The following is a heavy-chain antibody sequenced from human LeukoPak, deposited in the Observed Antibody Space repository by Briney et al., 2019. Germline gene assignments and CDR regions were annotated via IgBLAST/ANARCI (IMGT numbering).Heavy chain of an antibody. J-gene: IGHJ4*02. CDR2: ISAHNGNT. Sequence: GASVKVSCKASGYIFTSYGIIWVRQAPGQGLQWMGWISAHNGNTNYAQKLQGRVTMTTDTSTSTVYMELRRLRSDDTAVYYCARAQTTLLLDYWGQGTLVTVSS. D-gene: IGHD4-11*01. CDR1: GYIFTSYG. V-gene: IGHV1-18*01. CDR3: ARAQTTLLLDY.